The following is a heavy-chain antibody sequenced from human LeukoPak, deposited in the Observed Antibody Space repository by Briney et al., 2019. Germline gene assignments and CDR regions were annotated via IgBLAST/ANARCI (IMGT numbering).Heavy chain of an antibody. CDR1: GFTFTSSA. CDR2: IVVGSGNT. V-gene: IGHV1-58*01. D-gene: IGHD6-6*01. CDR3: AASIAARNPINYYYYYGMDV. J-gene: IGHJ6*02. Sequence: ASVKVSCKASGFTFTSSAVQWVRQARGQRLEWIGWIVVGSGNTNYAQKFQERVTITRDMSTSTACMELSSLRSEDTAVYYCAASIAARNPINYYYYYGMDVWGQGTTVTVSS.